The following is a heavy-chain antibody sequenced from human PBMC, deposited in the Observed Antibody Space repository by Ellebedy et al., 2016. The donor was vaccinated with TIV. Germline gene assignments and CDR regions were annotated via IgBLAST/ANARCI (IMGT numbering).Heavy chain of an antibody. CDR3: ARDQISSWPFDY. D-gene: IGHD6-13*01. Sequence: GGSLRLSCAASGFTFSSHAMSWVRQAPGKGLEWVAHINGDESEKLYVDSVKGRFTISRDNAENSLYLQMNSLRAEDTAVYYCARDQISSWPFDYWGQGTLVTVSS. J-gene: IGHJ4*02. V-gene: IGHV3-7*03. CDR2: INGDESEK. CDR1: GFTFSSHA.